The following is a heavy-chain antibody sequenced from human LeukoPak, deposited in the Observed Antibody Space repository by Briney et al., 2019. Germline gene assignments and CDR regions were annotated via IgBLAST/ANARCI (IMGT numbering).Heavy chain of an antibody. V-gene: IGHV4-4*07. CDR1: GGSISSYY. CDR2: IYTSGST. CDR3: ARAGDYWGLVYYYYYMDV. J-gene: IGHJ6*03. Sequence: SETLSLTCTVSGGSISSYYWSWIRQPAGKGLEWIGRIYTSGSTNYNPSLKSRFTISVDTSKNQFSLKLSSVTAADTAVYCRARAGDYWGLVYYYYYMDVWGKGTTVTVSS. D-gene: IGHD4-17*01.